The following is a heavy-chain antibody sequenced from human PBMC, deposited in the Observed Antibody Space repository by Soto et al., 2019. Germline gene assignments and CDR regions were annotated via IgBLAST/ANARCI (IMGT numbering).Heavy chain of an antibody. D-gene: IGHD6-13*01. V-gene: IGHV1-69*08. CDR2: IIPILGIA. J-gene: IGHJ4*02. CDR1: GGTFSSYT. Sequence: QVQLVQSGAEVKKPGSSVKVSCKASGGTFSSYTISWVRQAPGQGLEWMGRIIPILGIANYAQKFQGRVTITADKSTSTAYMELSSLRSEDMAVYYCERDGGQLEQYYFDYWGQGTLVTVSS. CDR3: ERDGGQLEQYYFDY.